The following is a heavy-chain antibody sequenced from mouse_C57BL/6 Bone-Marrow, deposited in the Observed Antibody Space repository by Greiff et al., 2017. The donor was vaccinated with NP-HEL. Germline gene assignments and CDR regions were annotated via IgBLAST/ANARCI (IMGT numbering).Heavy chain of an antibody. D-gene: IGHD1-1*01. CDR1: GFNIKDDY. V-gene: IGHV14-4*01. CDR2: IDPENGDT. J-gene: IGHJ1*03. CDR3: TTDYGSSYWYFDV. Sequence: EVQLQQSGAELVRPGASVKLSCTASGFNIKDDYMHWVKQRPEQGLEWIGWIDPENGDTEYASKFQGKATITADTSSNTAYLQLSSLTSEDTVVYYCTTDYGSSYWYFDVWGTGTTVTVSS.